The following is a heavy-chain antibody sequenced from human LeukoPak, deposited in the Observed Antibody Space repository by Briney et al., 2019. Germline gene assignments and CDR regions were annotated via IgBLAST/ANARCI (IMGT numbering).Heavy chain of an antibody. Sequence: PSETLSLTCTVSGGSISSSSYYWGWIRQPPGKGLEWIGSIYYSGSTYYNPSLKSRVTISVDTSKNQFSLKLSSVTAADTAVYFCARVFWTYGGSHFDSWGQGTLVTVSS. CDR1: GGSISSSSYY. V-gene: IGHV4-39*07. D-gene: IGHD3/OR15-3a*01. CDR3: ARVFWTYGGSHFDS. CDR2: IYYSGST. J-gene: IGHJ4*02.